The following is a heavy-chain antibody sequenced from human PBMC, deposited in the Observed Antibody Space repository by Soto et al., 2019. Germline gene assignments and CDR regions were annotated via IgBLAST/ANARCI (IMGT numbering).Heavy chain of an antibody. D-gene: IGHD2-2*01. V-gene: IGHV3-30*18. CDR1: GFTFSTYA. J-gene: IGHJ6*02. CDR2: ISNDGNNK. Sequence: QVQLVESGGGVIQPGRSLRLSCAASGFTFSTYAMHWVRQAPGKGLEWVAVISNDGNNKYYVDSVKGRLTISRDNSKNTLYLQMNSLRAEDTAVYYCAKGQHCSSTSCYFYYYGMDVWGQGTTVAVSS. CDR3: AKGQHCSSTSCYFYYYGMDV.